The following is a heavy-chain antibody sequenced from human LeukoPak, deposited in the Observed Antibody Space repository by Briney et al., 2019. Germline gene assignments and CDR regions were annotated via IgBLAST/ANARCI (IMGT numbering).Heavy chain of an antibody. J-gene: IGHJ3*02. CDR2: ISNTGNDI. CDR3: AHITGGSAFDI. Sequence: GGSLRLSCAASGFTFSRYSMNWVRQAPGKGLEWVSYISNTGNDIYYADSVKGRFTISRDSAKSSLYLQMNSLRAEDTAIYYCAHITGGSAFDIWGQGTMVTVSS. V-gene: IGHV3-21*05. CDR1: GFTFSRYS. D-gene: IGHD1-20*01.